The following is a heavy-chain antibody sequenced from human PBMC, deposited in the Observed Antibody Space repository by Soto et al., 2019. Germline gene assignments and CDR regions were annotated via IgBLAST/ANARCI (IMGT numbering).Heavy chain of an antibody. CDR3: ARDHRDCTNGVCYYYYYYGMDV. Sequence: GASVKVSGKASGYTFTSYYMHWVRQAPGQGLEWMGIINPSGGSTSYAQKFQGRVTMTRDTSTSTVYMELSSLRSEDTAVYYCARDHRDCTNGVCYYYYYYGMDVWGQGTTVTVSS. J-gene: IGHJ6*02. D-gene: IGHD2-8*01. CDR2: INPSGGST. V-gene: IGHV1-46*01. CDR1: GYTFTSYY.